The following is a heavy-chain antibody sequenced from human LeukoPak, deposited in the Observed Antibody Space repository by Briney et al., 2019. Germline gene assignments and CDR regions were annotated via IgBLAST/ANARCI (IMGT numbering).Heavy chain of an antibody. Sequence: GGSLRLSCVASEFTFTSYGMHWVRQAPGKGLEWVAFLRYDGSNRSYADSVKGRFTISRDNSKNTLYLQMNSLRAEDTAVYYCAKDVDLFGELYFDSWGQGALVTVSS. D-gene: IGHD3-10*02. J-gene: IGHJ4*02. CDR2: LRYDGSNR. V-gene: IGHV3-30*02. CDR1: EFTFTSYG. CDR3: AKDVDLFGELYFDS.